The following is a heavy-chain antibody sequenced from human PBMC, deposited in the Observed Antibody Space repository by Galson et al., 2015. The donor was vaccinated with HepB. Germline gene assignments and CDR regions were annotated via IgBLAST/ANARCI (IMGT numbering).Heavy chain of an antibody. D-gene: IGHD2-15*01. J-gene: IGHJ5*02. V-gene: IGHV1-69*13. CDR2: IIPIFGTA. CDR3: AGLGYCSGGSCYSSVGFDP. CDR1: GGTFSSYA. Sequence: SVKVSCKASGGTFSSYAISWVRQAPGQGLEWMGGIIPIFGTANYAQKFQGRVTITADESTSTAYMELSSLRSEDTAVYYCAGLGYCSGGSCYSSVGFDPWGQGTLVTVSS.